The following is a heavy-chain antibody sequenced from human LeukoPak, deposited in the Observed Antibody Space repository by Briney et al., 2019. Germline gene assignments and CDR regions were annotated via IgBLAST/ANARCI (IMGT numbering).Heavy chain of an antibody. CDR1: GFTFSSEA. J-gene: IGHJ4*02. V-gene: IGHV3-23*01. D-gene: IGHD6-13*01. CDR2: ISGSGGGT. Sequence: GGSLRLSCAASGFTFSSEAMSWVGQAPGKGLEWGSTISGSGGGTFYADSGKGRFTISRDNSKNTLYLQTNRLTAADTDVYYCAKGVSSSWTFDYWGQGTLVTVSS. CDR3: AKGVSSSWTFDY.